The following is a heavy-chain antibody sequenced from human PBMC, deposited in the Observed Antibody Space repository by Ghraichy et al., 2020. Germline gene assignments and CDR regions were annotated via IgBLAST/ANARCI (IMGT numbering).Heavy chain of an antibody. D-gene: IGHD6-6*01. CDR1: GYTFSNYG. CDR2: ISAYNGDT. Sequence: ASVKVSCKASGYTFSNYGFSWVRQAPGQGPEWMAWISAYNGDTNYAQILQGRVTLTTDTSTSTAYMELRSLRSDDTAVYYCARQLVWNLHYFDYWGQGTLVTVSS. CDR3: ARQLVWNLHYFDY. V-gene: IGHV1-18*01. J-gene: IGHJ4*02.